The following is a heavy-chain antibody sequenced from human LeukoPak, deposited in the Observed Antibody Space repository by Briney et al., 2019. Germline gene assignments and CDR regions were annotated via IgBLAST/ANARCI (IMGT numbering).Heavy chain of an antibody. CDR3: ARTYYDYVWRPPGAFDI. Sequence: ASVKVSCKASGYTFTSYGISWVRQAPGQGLEWMGWISAYNGNTNYAQKFQGRVTITADESTSTAYMELSSLRSEDTAVYYCARTYYDYVWRPPGAFDIWGQGTMVTVSS. D-gene: IGHD3-16*01. CDR2: ISAYNGNT. J-gene: IGHJ3*02. CDR1: GYTFTSYG. V-gene: IGHV1-18*01.